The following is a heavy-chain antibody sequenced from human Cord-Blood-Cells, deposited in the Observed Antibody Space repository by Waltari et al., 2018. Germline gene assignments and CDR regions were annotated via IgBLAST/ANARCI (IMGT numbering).Heavy chain of an antibody. CDR2: INPNSGGT. CDR1: GYTLTGYY. Sequence: QVQLVQSGAEVKKPGASVQVSCKASGYTLTGYYMHWVRRAPAKGLEWMGRINPNSGGTNYAQKFQGRVTMTRDTSISTAYMELSRLRSDDTAVYYCARVARYCTGGVCYWYFDLWGRGTLVTVSS. D-gene: IGHD2-8*02. J-gene: IGHJ2*01. CDR3: ARVARYCTGGVCYWYFDL. V-gene: IGHV1-2*06.